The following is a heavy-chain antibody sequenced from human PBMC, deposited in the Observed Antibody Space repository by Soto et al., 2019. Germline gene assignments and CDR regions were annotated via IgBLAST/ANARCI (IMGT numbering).Heavy chain of an antibody. Sequence: GGSLRLSCAASGFTVSSNYMSWVRQAPGKGLEWVSVIYSGGSTYYADSVKGRFTISRHNSKNTLYLQMNSLRAEDTAVYYCAREEWLDYYYYMDVWGKGTTVTVSS. J-gene: IGHJ6*03. CDR2: IYSGGST. D-gene: IGHD5-12*01. V-gene: IGHV3-53*04. CDR1: GFTVSSNY. CDR3: AREEWLDYYYYMDV.